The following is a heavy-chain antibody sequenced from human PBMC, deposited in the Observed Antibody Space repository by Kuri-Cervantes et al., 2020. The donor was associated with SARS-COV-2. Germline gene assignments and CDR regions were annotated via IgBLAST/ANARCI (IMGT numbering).Heavy chain of an antibody. CDR3: ARERSGLDY. CDR2: IWYDGSNK. V-gene: IGHV3-33*01. D-gene: IGHD3-3*01. J-gene: IGHJ4*02. Sequence: AGSLRLSCGASGFTFSSYGMHWVRRTTGKGREWVAFIWYDGSNKYYADSVEGRFTISRDNSKNTLYLQMNSPRDEDTSVYYCARERSGLDYWGQGTLVTVSS. CDR1: GFTFSSYG.